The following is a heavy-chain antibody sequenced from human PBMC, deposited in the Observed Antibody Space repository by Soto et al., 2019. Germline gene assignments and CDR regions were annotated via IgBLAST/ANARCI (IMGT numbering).Heavy chain of an antibody. Sequence: LRLSCAASGFTFNNYAMNWVRQAPGKGLEWISTISDTGGRTFYADSVKARFTISRDNAKNTLYLQINSLRAEDAAVYFCAKQRHHWQQVGDSDYWGQGTLVTVSS. CDR2: ISDTGGRT. J-gene: IGHJ4*02. CDR1: GFTFNNYA. V-gene: IGHV3-23*01. D-gene: IGHD6-13*01. CDR3: AKQRHHWQQVGDSDY.